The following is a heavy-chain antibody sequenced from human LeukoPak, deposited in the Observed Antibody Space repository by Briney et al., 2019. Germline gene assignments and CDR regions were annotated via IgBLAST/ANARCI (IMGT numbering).Heavy chain of an antibody. CDR3: ARADRGYNYDSS. V-gene: IGHV3-15*01. CDR1: GFSFTNTW. Sequence: GGSLRLSCEASGFSFTNTWMSWVRQAPGKGLEWVGRVKSKADDGTTDYAAPVQGRFTISRDDSKNTLSLQMNSLKTEDTAVYYCARADRGYNYDSSWGQGTLVTVSS. J-gene: IGHJ5*02. D-gene: IGHD5-18*01. CDR2: VKSKADDGTT.